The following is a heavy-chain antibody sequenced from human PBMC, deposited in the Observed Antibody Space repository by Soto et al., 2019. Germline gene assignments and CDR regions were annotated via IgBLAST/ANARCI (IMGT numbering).Heavy chain of an antibody. Sequence: QVQLRESGPGLVKTSGTLSLTCAVSGGSISSTNWWTWVRQPPGKSLEWIGEIYHSGSPTYSPSLRGRATISADKSNNQFSLRLRSVTAADTAVYYCATLPNRIVVALLPMLTWGQGILVTVSS. J-gene: IGHJ5*02. CDR1: GGSISSTNW. CDR3: ATLPNRIVVALLPMLT. D-gene: IGHD2-21*01. CDR2: IYHSGSP. V-gene: IGHV4-4*02.